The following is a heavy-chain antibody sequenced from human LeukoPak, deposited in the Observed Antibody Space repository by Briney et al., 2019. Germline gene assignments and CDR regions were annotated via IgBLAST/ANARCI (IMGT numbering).Heavy chain of an antibody. J-gene: IGHJ4*02. D-gene: IGHD3-22*01. CDR2: INHRGAT. CDR3: ARGKGDLSMIVMIVTAVEFYFDS. V-gene: IGHV4-34*01. CDR1: GGSLSDHD. Sequence: PSETLSLTCAVFGGSLSDHDWSWIRQPPGKGLEWIGEINHRGATNYNPSLNSRVTLSLDTSKNQVSLKLNSLTAADTAVYYCARGKGDLSMIVMIVTAVEFYFDSWGPGTLVTVSS.